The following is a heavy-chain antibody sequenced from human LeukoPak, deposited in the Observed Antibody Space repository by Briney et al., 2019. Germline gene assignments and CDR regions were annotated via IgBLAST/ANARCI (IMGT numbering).Heavy chain of an antibody. CDR1: GFTFSSYA. CDR3: ARRLGYSSGHFDY. V-gene: IGHV3-30*04. Sequence: PGRSLRLSCAASGFTFSSYAMHWVRPAPGKGLEWVAVISYDGSNKYYADSVKGRFTISRDNSKNTLYLQMNSLRVEDTAVYYCARRLGYSSGHFDYWGQGTLVTVSS. CDR2: ISYDGSNK. D-gene: IGHD6-19*01. J-gene: IGHJ4*02.